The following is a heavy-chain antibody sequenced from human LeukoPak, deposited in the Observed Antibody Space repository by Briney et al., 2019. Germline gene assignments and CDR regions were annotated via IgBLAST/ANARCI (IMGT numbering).Heavy chain of an antibody. Sequence: PGRSLRLSCTASGFTFGDYAMSWVRQAPGKGLEWVGFIRSKAYGGTTEYAASVKGRFTISRDDSESIAYLQMNSLKTEDTAVYYCTRDKDFWSGPYYYYYYGMDVWGQGTTVTVPS. J-gene: IGHJ6*02. V-gene: IGHV3-49*04. CDR2: IRSKAYGGTT. CDR1: GFTFGDYA. CDR3: TRDKDFWSGPYYYYYYGMDV. D-gene: IGHD3-3*01.